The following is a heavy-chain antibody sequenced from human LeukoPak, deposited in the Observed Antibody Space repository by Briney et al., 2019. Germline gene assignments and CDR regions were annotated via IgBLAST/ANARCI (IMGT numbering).Heavy chain of an antibody. J-gene: IGHJ5*02. CDR1: GGSISSYY. Sequence: SETQSLTCTVSGGSISSYYWSWIRQPAGKGLEWIGRIYTSGSTNYNPSLKSRVTMSVDTSKNQFSLKLSSVTAADTAVYYCARIMGPSGYSYGFIWFDPWGQGTLVTVSS. CDR3: ARIMGPSGYSYGFIWFDP. CDR2: IYTSGST. D-gene: IGHD5-18*01. V-gene: IGHV4-4*07.